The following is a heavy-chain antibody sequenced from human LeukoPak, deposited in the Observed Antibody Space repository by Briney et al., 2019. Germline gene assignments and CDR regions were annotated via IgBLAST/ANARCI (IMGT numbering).Heavy chain of an antibody. Sequence: GGSLRLYCAASGFTCSSYDMSWVRQAPGKGLEGVSSISGSGGSTYHADSVKGRFTISRDNSKNTLYLQMNSLRAEDTAVYYCANPSALNDYGDNDYWGQGTLVTVSS. CDR2: ISGSGGST. V-gene: IGHV3-23*01. D-gene: IGHD4-17*01. J-gene: IGHJ4*02. CDR1: GFTCSSYD. CDR3: ANPSALNDYGDNDY.